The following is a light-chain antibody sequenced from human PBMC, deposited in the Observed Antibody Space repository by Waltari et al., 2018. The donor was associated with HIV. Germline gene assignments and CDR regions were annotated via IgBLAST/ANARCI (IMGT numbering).Light chain of an antibody. Sequence: QAGLTQPPSVSKGLSQTATLTCTGNSNNVVYDGAAWLQKHQGHPPKLLSCRNNNRPSGISERFSASRSGDTASLTITGLQPEDEADYYCTAWDSSLSAWVFGGGTKLTVL. CDR2: RNN. CDR1: SNNVVYDG. J-gene: IGLJ3*02. V-gene: IGLV10-54*01. CDR3: TAWDSSLSAWV.